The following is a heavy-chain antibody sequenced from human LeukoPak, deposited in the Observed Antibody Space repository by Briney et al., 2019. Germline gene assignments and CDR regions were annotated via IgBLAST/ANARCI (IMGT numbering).Heavy chain of an antibody. CDR1: GGSFSGDF. J-gene: IGHJ4*02. Sequence: SETLSLTCAVYGGSFSGDFWSWIRQSPGKGLEWIGEINHGGSTTYNPSLQSRVTISIDTSKNQFSLKLSSVTAADTAVYYCARELTLAVAGSRSGLWGKVAPTTTRREYYFDYWGQGTLVTVSS. CDR2: INHGGST. D-gene: IGHD6-19*01. V-gene: IGHV4-34*01. CDR3: ARELTLAVAGSRSGLWGKVAPTTTRREYYFDY.